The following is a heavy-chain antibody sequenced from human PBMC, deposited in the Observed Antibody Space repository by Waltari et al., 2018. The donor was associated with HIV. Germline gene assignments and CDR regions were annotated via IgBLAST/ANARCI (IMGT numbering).Heavy chain of an antibody. CDR1: GDSVSSNSAA. J-gene: IGHJ4*02. CDR3: ARDRPHTKPGADYGNFDY. D-gene: IGHD4-17*01. V-gene: IGHV6-1*01. CDR2: TYYRSKWYN. Sequence: QVQLQQSGPGLVKPSQTLSLTCAISGDSVSSNSAAWNWIRQSPSRRLEWLGRTYYRSKWYNDYAVSVKSRITINPDTSKNQFSLQLNSVTPEDTAVYYCARDRPHTKPGADYGNFDYWGQGTLVTVSS.